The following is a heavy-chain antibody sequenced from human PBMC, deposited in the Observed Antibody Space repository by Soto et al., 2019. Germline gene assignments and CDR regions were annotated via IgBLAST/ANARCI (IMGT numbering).Heavy chain of an antibody. J-gene: IGHJ4*02. V-gene: IGHV3-15*01. CDR1: GFTFSNAW. Sequence: GGSLRISCAASGFTFSNAWMSWVRQAPGKGLEWVGRIKSKTDGGTTDYAAPVKGRFTISRDDSKNTLYLQMNSLKTEDTAVYYCTTFHNFDILTGYYNGPFDCWGQGTLVTVSS. D-gene: IGHD3-9*01. CDR3: TTFHNFDILTGYYNGPFDC. CDR2: IKSKTDGGTT.